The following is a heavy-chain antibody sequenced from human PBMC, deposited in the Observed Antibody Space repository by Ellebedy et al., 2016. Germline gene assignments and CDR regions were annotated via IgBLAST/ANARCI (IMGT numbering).Heavy chain of an antibody. V-gene: IGHV4-30-4*01. CDR2: IYNSGST. CDR3: ARGPGANCGGDCYCDY. J-gene: IGHJ4*02. D-gene: IGHD2-21*02. CDR1: GDSISSRDHH. Sequence: SETLSLTCTVSGDSISSRDHHWSWLRQSPGKGLEWIGYIYNSGSTSLNPSLKSRVTISIDKSKNQFSLNINSVTAADTAVYYCARGPGANCGGDCYCDYWGQGALVTVSS.